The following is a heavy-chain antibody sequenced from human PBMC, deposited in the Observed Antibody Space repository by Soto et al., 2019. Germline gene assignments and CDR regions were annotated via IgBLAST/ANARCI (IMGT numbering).Heavy chain of an antibody. CDR1: RCNSIGSG. V-gene: IGHV3-23*01. CDR2: ISGSGGST. J-gene: IGHJ6*02. Sequence: RIGCAACRCNSIGSGRSCISQAPGKGLEWVSAISGSGGSTYYADSVKGRFTISRDNSKNTLYLQMNSLRAEDTAVYYCAKDLLAAAGRYYYGMDVWGQGTTVTVSS. CDR3: AKDLLAAAGRYYYGMDV. D-gene: IGHD6-13*01.